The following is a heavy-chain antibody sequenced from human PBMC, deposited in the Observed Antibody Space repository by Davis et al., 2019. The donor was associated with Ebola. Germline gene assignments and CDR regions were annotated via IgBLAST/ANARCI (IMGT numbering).Heavy chain of an antibody. V-gene: IGHV4-39*01. D-gene: IGHD3-22*01. CDR3: ARCSLSDSSPIDY. CDR2: IYHSGST. J-gene: IGHJ4*02. CDR1: GGSISSGSYY. Sequence: MPSETLSLTCPVSGGSISSGSYYWGWVRQPPRKGLEWIGSIYHSGSTYYNPSLKSRVTISVDTSKNQFSLKLSSVTAADTSVYYCARCSLSDSSPIDYWGQGTLVTVSS.